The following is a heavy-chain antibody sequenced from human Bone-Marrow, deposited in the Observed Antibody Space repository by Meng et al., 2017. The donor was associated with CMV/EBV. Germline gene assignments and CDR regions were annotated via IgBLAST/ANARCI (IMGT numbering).Heavy chain of an antibody. CDR3: ARDAVVPAATKTNWFDP. D-gene: IGHD2-2*01. CDR1: GYTFTGYY. J-gene: IGHJ5*02. CDR2: INPNSGGT. Sequence: ASVKVSCKASGYTFTGYYMHWVRQAPGQGLEWMGWINPNSGGTNYAQKFQGRVTMTRDTSISTAYMELSRLRSDDTAVYYCARDAVVPAATKTNWFDPWGQGTLVPSPQ. V-gene: IGHV1-2*02.